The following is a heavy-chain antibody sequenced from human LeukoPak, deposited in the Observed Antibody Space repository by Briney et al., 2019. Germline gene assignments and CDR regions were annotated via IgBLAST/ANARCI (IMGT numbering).Heavy chain of an antibody. CDR2: ISGSGGSR. CDR1: GFTFSGYW. CDR3: AKLREWELPDLFDY. Sequence: PGGSLRLSCAASGFTFSGYWMSWVRQAPGKGLEWVSGISGSGGSRFYTDSVKGRFTISRDNSKNTLYLQMNSLRAEDTAVYYCAKLREWELPDLFDYWGQGTLVTVSS. J-gene: IGHJ4*02. D-gene: IGHD1-26*01. V-gene: IGHV3-23*01.